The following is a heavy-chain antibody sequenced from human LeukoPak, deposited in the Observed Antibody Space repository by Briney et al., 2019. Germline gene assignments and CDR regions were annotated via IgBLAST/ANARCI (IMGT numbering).Heavy chain of an antibody. CDR2: ISYDGSNK. CDR1: GFTFSSYA. D-gene: IGHD2-15*01. J-gene: IGHJ4*02. V-gene: IGHV3-30*01. CDR3: AKGGCRGTCNPLAY. Sequence: GSLRLSCAASGFTFSSYAMHWVRQAPGKGLGWVAVISYDGSNKYYADSVKGRFTISRDNSKNTLFLQMISLRAEDTAVYYCAKGGCRGTCNPLAYWGQGALVTVSP.